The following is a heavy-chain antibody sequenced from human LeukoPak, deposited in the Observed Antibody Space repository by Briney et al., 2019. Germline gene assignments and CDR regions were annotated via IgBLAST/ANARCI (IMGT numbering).Heavy chain of an antibody. CDR2: IYPRDSDI. Sequence: HGESLKISCKGSGYSFSTYWIGWVRQMPGKRLERMGIIYPRDSDIRYSPSFQGQVTISADKSISTAYLQWSSLKASDTAIYYCARGSSGYWFDPWGQGTLVTVSS. D-gene: IGHD6-19*01. V-gene: IGHV5-51*01. J-gene: IGHJ5*02. CDR1: GYSFSTYW. CDR3: ARGSSGYWFDP.